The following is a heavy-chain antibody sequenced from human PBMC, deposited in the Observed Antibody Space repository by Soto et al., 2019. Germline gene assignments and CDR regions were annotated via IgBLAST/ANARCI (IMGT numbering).Heavy chain of an antibody. D-gene: IGHD3-10*01. J-gene: IGHJ6*02. Sequence: PGGSLRLSCAASGFTFSSYAMHWVRQAPGKGLEWVAVISYDGSNKYYADSVKGRFTISRDNSKNTLYLQMNSLRAEDTAVYYCARDRGAREYYYYGMDVWGQGTTVTVSS. CDR2: ISYDGSNK. CDR1: GFTFSSYA. V-gene: IGHV3-30-3*01. CDR3: ARDRGAREYYYYGMDV.